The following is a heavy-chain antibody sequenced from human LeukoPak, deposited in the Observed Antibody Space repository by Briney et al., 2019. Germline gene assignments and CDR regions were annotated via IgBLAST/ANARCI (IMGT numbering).Heavy chain of an antibody. CDR1: GGSTSRYY. V-gene: IGHV4-59*01. CDR3: ARSYDSSGYSPHFDY. Sequence: SETLSLTCTVSGGSTSRYYWSWIRQPPGKGLEWIGYIYYSGSTNYNPSLKSRVTISVDTSKNQFSLKLSSVTAADTAEYYCARSYDSSGYSPHFDYWGQGTLVTVSS. J-gene: IGHJ4*02. D-gene: IGHD3-22*01. CDR2: IYYSGST.